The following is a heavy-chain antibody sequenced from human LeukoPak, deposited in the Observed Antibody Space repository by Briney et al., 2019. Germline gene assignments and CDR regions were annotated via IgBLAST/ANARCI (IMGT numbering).Heavy chain of an antibody. D-gene: IGHD3-10*01. J-gene: IGHJ5*02. V-gene: IGHV1-46*01. CDR3: ATEGRIGYWFDP. CDR2: INHRGGST. Sequence: ASVTVSCKASGYTFTSYYMHWVRQAPGQGLEWMGIINHRGGSTSYAQKFEGRLTMTRDTYTNTLYLELSSLRAEDTAVSYCATEGRIGYWFDPRGERTLVTVSS. CDR1: GYTFTSYY.